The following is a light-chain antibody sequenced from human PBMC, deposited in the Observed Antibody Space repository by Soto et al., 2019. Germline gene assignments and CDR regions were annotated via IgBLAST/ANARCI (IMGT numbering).Light chain of an antibody. CDR3: SSYTSSSTLGV. CDR2: EVS. V-gene: IGLV2-14*01. Sequence: QSALTQPRSVSGSPGQSVTISCTGTNSDVSGYNYVSWYQQHPGKAPKLMIYEVSNRPSGVSNRFSGSKSGNTASLTISGLQAEDEADYYCSSYTSSSTLGVFGGGTKVTVL. CDR1: NSDVSGYNY. J-gene: IGLJ3*02.